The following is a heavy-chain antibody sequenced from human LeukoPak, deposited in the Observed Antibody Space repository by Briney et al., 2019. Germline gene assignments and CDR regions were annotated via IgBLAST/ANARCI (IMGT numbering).Heavy chain of an antibody. CDR2: FDPEDGET. CDR3: ATSSGSYYEGYYFDY. V-gene: IGHV1-24*01. D-gene: IGHD1-26*01. Sequence: GASVKVSCKVSGYTLTELSMHWVRQAPGKGLEWMGGFDPEDGETIYAQKFQGRATMTEDTSTDTAYMELSSLRSEDTAVYYCATSSGSYYEGYYFDYWGQGTLVTVSS. J-gene: IGHJ4*02. CDR1: GYTLTELS.